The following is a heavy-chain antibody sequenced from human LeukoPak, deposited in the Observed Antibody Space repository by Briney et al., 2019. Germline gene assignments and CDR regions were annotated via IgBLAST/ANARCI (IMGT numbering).Heavy chain of an antibody. D-gene: IGHD4-17*01. CDR1: GYTFTGCY. CDR3: ATGDGTTVTTVSGWQITY. V-gene: IGHV1-46*01. Sequence: GASVKLSCKTSGYTFTGCYIHGVRQAPGQWLEWMGIINPSSGSTSYAQKFQGRVTMTRDMSMSTAYMELSSLRSEDTAVYYCATGDGTTVTTVSGWQITYWREGSLVTAPS. CDR2: INPSSGST. J-gene: IGHJ4*02.